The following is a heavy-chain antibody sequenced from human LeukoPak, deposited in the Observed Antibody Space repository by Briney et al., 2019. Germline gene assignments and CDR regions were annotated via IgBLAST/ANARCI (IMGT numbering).Heavy chain of an antibody. V-gene: IGHV5-10-1*01. J-gene: IGHJ4*02. CDR3: ASGWFGELTHY. D-gene: IGHD3-10*01. CDR1: GWRFTSYW. CDR2: LYPSHSYT. Sequence: GGALXXXFXXSGWRFTSYWIRWGRRMPGKGGVCIVFLYPSHSYTLSRPSFHGHVTISPDKSITTAYLQCSSLKASDTAMYYCASGWFGELTHYWGQGTLVTVSS.